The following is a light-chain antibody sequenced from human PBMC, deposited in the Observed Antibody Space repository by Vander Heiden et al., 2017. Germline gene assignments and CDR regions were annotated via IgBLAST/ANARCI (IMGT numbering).Light chain of an antibody. CDR2: EDI. J-gene: IGLJ3*02. CDR1: ALPKQY. CDR3: YSKDSSGNHRV. V-gene: IGLV3-10*01. Sequence: SYELTQPPSVSVSPGQTALITCSGDALPKQYAYWYQQRSGQAPVLVIYEDIKRPTGIHDRFSASKSGTTATLTINGAQVEDEADYYCYSKDSSGNHRVFGGGTKLTVL.